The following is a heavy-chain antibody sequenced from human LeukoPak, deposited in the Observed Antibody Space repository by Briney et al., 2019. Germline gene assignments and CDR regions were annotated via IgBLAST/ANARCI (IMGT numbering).Heavy chain of an antibody. V-gene: IGHV3-9*01. J-gene: IGHJ3*01. CDR2: IIWNSGSI. CDR3: VKDRSSGHYFTDVFDV. D-gene: IGHD3-22*01. CDR1: GFTFDGYA. Sequence: GGSLRLSCAASGFTFDGYAMHWVRQAPGKGLEWVSGIIWNSGSIGYADSVKGRFTISRDNAKNSLYLQMNSLRVEDTALYYCVKDRSSGHYFTDVFDVWGQGTMVTVSS.